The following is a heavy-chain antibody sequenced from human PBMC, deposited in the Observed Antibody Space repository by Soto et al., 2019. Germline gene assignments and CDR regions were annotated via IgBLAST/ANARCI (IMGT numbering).Heavy chain of an antibody. CDR1: GFIFSSYW. Sequence: EVQLVESGGGLVQPGGSLRLSCAASGFIFSSYWMHWVRQAPGKGLVWVSRISTDGSRTNYADSVKGRFTISRDNAKNTVHLQMNSLRAEDTAVYYCARVKLGSYDCFDPWGQGTLVTVSS. V-gene: IGHV3-74*01. J-gene: IGHJ5*02. CDR3: ARVKLGSYDCFDP. CDR2: ISTDGSRT. D-gene: IGHD3-16*01.